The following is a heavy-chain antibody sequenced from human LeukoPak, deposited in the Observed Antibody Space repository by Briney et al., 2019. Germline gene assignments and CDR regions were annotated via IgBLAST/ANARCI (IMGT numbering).Heavy chain of an antibody. CDR2: ISSSGSTI. V-gene: IGHV3-11*01. Sequence: GGSLRLSCAASGFTFSDYYMSWIRQAPGKGLEWVSYISSSGSTIYYADSVKGRFTISRDNAKNSLYLQMNSLRAEDTAVYYCARASGYVLRYSWFDPWGQGTLVIVSS. J-gene: IGHJ5*02. D-gene: IGHD3-9*01. CDR3: ARASGYVLRYSWFDP. CDR1: GFTFSDYY.